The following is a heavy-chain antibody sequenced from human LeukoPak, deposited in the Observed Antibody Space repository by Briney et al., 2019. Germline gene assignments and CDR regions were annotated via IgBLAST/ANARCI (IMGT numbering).Heavy chain of an antibody. CDR1: GFTFSSYA. CDR2: ISGSGGST. D-gene: IGHD3-10*01. CDR3: AKVPVLLWFGELLLDY. Sequence: EGSLRLSCAASGFTFSSYAMSWVRQAPGKGLEWVSAISGSGGSTYYADSVKGRFTISRDNSKNTLYLQMNSLGAEDTAVYYCAKVPVLLWFGELLLDYWGQGTLVTVSS. V-gene: IGHV3-23*01. J-gene: IGHJ4*02.